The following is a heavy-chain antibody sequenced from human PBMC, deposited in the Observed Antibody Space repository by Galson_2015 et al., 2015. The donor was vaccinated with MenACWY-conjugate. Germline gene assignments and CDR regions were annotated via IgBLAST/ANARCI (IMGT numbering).Heavy chain of an antibody. CDR2: INPMSGIG. D-gene: IGHD2-2*01. Sequence: SVKVSCKASGGTFTTHRFSWVRQAPGQGLEWMGRINPMSGIGNYAQKIQGRVTLSADKFKSTVYMELSSLGSEDTAVYYCARDCSRTCTYGMDVWGQGTTVTVSS. CDR1: GGTFTTHR. J-gene: IGHJ6*02. CDR3: ARDCSRTCTYGMDV. V-gene: IGHV1-69*04.